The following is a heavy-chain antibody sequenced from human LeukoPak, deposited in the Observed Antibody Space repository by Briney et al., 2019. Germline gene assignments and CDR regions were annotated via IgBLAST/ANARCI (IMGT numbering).Heavy chain of an antibody. Sequence: GGSLRLSCAAYGFTVSSSYMAWVRQAPGKGLEWVSLIYIGNTTYYADSVKGRFTISRDNSKNTLYLQMNSLRAEDTALYYCARDNPTGVGVSMDVWGKGTMVTVSS. V-gene: IGHV3-53*01. CDR1: GFTVSSSY. CDR2: IYIGNTT. J-gene: IGHJ6*03. D-gene: IGHD1-1*01. CDR3: ARDNPTGVGVSMDV.